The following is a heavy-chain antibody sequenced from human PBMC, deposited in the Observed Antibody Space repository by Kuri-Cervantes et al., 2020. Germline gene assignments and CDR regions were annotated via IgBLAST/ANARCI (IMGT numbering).Heavy chain of an antibody. J-gene: IGHJ4*02. CDR3: ARAPPYSYDSSGYPLYYFDY. V-gene: IGHV4-39*07. CDR1: GGSISTYY. Sequence: SETLSLTCSVSGGSISTYYWGWIRQPPGKGLEWIGSIYYSGSTYYNPSLQSRVTISPDTSKNQFSLKLGSVTAADTALYYCARAPPYSYDSSGYPLYYFDYWGQGTLVTVSS. D-gene: IGHD3-22*01. CDR2: IYYSGST.